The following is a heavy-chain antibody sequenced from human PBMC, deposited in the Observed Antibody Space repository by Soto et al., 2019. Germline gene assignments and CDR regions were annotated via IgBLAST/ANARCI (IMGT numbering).Heavy chain of an antibody. CDR3: ARRETSGWDYFDY. V-gene: IGHV4-61*08. CDR2: IYYSGST. J-gene: IGHJ4*02. Sequence: SETLSLTCTVSGGSISSGGYYWSWIRQPPGKGLEWIGYIYYSGSTNYNPSLKSRATISVDTSKNQFSLRLSSVTAADTAVYYCARRETSGWDYFDYWGQGSLVTVS. CDR1: GGSISSGGYY. D-gene: IGHD3-10*01.